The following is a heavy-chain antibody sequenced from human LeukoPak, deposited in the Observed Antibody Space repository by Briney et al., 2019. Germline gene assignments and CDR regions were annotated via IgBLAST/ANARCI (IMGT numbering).Heavy chain of an antibody. CDR2: IYSGGNT. CDR3: ARGGVGVTGYFQN. Sequence: GGSLRLSCAASEFTVSTIYMSWVRQAPGKGPEWVSVIYSGGNTYYADSVKGRFTISRDNSKNTLYLQMNSLRAEDTAVYYCARGGVGVTGYFQNWGQGTLVTVSS. D-gene: IGHD1-26*01. J-gene: IGHJ1*01. CDR1: EFTVSTIY. V-gene: IGHV3-53*01.